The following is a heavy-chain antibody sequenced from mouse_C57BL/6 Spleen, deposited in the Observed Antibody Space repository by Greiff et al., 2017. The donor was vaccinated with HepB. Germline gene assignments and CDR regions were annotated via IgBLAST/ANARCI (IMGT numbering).Heavy chain of an antibody. CDR1: GYTFTSYW. CDR2: IYPSDSET. Sequence: QVQLQQPGAELVRPGSSVKLSCKASGYTFTSYWMDWVKQRPGQGLEWIGNIYPSDSETHYNQKFKDKATLTVDKSSSTAYMQLSSLTSEDSAVYYCARRDHYYAMDYWGQGTSVTVSS. CDR3: ARRDHYYAMDY. D-gene: IGHD3-3*01. J-gene: IGHJ4*01. V-gene: IGHV1-61*01.